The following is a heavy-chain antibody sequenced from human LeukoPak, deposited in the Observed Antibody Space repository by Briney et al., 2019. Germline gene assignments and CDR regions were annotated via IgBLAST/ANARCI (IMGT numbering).Heavy chain of an antibody. D-gene: IGHD5-12*01. CDR3: VREKNDIVLTSYYFDY. V-gene: IGHV3-23*01. CDR1: GFTFSTYA. Sequence: GGSLRLSCAASGFTFSTYAMSWVRQAPGKGLEWVSGISGSGGSTYYADSVKGRFTISRDNSKNTLYLQMNSLRAEDTAVYYCVREKNDIVLTSYYFDYWGQGTLVTVSS. CDR2: ISGSGGST. J-gene: IGHJ4*02.